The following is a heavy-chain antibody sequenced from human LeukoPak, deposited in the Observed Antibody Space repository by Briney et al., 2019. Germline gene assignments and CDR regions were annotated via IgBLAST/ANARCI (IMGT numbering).Heavy chain of an antibody. CDR3: ARLWGLTGVLY. D-gene: IGHD3-9*01. J-gene: IGHJ4*02. CDR1: GGFITNYY. Sequence: PSETLSLTCTVSGGFITNYYWSWVRQPPGKGLEWIGYIYYSGSTNYNPSLKSRVTISVDTSKNQFSLKLSSLTAADTAVYYCARLWGLTGVLYWGQGALVTVSS. V-gene: IGHV4-59*08. CDR2: IYYSGST.